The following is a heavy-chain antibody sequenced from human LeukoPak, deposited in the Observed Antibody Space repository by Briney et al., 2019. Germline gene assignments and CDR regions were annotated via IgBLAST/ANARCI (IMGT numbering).Heavy chain of an antibody. CDR2: IYHDGSNK. CDR1: GFTFSSHG. CDR3: AKDSAYSYESGGPYYFDH. Sequence: PGGSLRLSCAASGFTFSSHGMYWVRQAPGKGLEWVAFIYHDGSNKYYVDSVKGRFTISRDNSRNTLYLQMNSLRPEDTAVYYCAKDSAYSYESGGPYYFDHWGQGTLVTVSS. D-gene: IGHD3-22*01. V-gene: IGHV3-30*02. J-gene: IGHJ4*02.